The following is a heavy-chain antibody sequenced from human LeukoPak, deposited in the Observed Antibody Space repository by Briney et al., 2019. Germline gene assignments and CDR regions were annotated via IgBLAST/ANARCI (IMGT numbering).Heavy chain of an antibody. CDR3: ARDWAAAGGYYYYGMDV. V-gene: IGHV1-18*01. CDR2: ISAYNGNT. CDR1: GYTFTSYG. D-gene: IGHD6-13*01. J-gene: IGHJ6*02. Sequence: ASVKVSCKASGYTFTSYGISWVRQAPGQGLEWMGWISAYNGNTNYAQKLQGRVTMTTGTSTSTAYMELRSLRSDDTAVYYCARDWAAAGGYYYYGMDVWGQGTTVTVSS.